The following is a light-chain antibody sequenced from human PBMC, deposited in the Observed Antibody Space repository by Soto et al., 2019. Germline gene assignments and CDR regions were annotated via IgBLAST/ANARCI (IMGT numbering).Light chain of an antibody. CDR1: QSVSSSY. CDR3: QQYGSSPLT. CDR2: GAS. Sequence: EIVLTQSPGTQSLSPGERATLSCRASQSVSSSYLAWYQQKPGQAPRLLIYGASSRATGIPDRFSGSGSGTDFTLTISRLEPEDFALYYCQQYGSSPLTFGGGTKVEIK. J-gene: IGKJ4*01. V-gene: IGKV3-20*01.